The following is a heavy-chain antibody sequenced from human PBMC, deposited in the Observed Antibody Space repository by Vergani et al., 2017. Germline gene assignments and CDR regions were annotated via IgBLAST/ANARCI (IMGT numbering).Heavy chain of an antibody. Sequence: QAQLQQWGAGLLKPSETLSLTCAIYGGSFNDYWWTWIRQPPGKGLEWIGEIRHDGITHYSPSLQSRVTISVDTSKKQFSLKLNSVTAADTAIYYCARGATGSSYYYMDVWGKGTPVIVS. CDR2: IRHDGIT. V-gene: IGHV4-34*01. CDR1: GGSFNDYW. D-gene: IGHD1-26*01. CDR3: ARGATGSSYYYMDV. J-gene: IGHJ6*03.